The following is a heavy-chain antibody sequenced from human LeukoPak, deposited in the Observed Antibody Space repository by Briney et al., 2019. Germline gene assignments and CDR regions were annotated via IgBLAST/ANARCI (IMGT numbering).Heavy chain of an antibody. D-gene: IGHD2-2*01. CDR2: INPSGGST. CDR1: GYTFTSYY. V-gene: IGHV1-46*01. Sequence: ASVKVSCKASGYTFTSYYMHWVRQAPGQGLEWMGIINPSGGSTSYAQKFQGRVTMTRDMSTSTVYMELSSLRSEDTAVYYCARGARDCSSTSCYPYYYHMDVWGKGTTVTVSS. J-gene: IGHJ6*03. CDR3: ARGARDCSSTSCYPYYYHMDV.